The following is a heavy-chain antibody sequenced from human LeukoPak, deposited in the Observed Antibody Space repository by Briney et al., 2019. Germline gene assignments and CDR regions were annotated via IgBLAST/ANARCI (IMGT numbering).Heavy chain of an antibody. Sequence: SETLSLTCAVYGGSFSGYYWSWLRQPPGKGLEWIGEINHSGSTNYNPSLKGRVTISVDTSKNQFSLKLSSVTAADTAVYYCARHSRSGGPSRYYYYMDVWGKGTPVTISS. D-gene: IGHD2-15*01. CDR1: GGSFSGYY. CDR3: ARHSRSGGPSRYYYYMDV. J-gene: IGHJ6*03. CDR2: INHSGST. V-gene: IGHV4-34*01.